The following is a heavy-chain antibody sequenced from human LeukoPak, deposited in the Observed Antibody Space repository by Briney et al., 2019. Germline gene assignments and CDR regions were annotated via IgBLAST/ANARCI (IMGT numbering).Heavy chain of an antibody. V-gene: IGHV4-31*03. CDR3: ARDLWFGEYNWFDP. Sequence: PSQTLSLTCTVSGGSISSGGYFWSWVRQHPGKGLEWIGYISHSGSTYYNPSLKSRVTISLDTSKDRFSLTLSSVTAADTAVYYCARDLWFGEYNWFDPWGQGTLVTVSS. J-gene: IGHJ5*02. CDR2: ISHSGST. CDR1: GGSISSGGYF. D-gene: IGHD3-10*01.